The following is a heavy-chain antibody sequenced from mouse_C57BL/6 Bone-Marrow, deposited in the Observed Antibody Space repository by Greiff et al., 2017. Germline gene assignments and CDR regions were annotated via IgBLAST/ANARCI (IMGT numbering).Heavy chain of an antibody. CDR1: GYTFTSYG. V-gene: IGHV1-81*01. CDR3: ASPYYYGSSYYYAMDY. Sequence: QVQLQQSGAELARPGASVKLSCKASGYTFTSYGISWVKQRTGQGLEWIGEIYPRSGNTYYNEKFKGKATLTADKSSSTAYMELRSLTSEDSAVYFCASPYYYGSSYYYAMDYWGQGTSVTVSS. J-gene: IGHJ4*01. CDR2: IYPRSGNT. D-gene: IGHD1-1*01.